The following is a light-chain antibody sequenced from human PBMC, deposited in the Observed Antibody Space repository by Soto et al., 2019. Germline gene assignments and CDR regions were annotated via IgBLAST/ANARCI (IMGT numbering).Light chain of an antibody. J-gene: IGKJ5*01. CDR2: DXS. Sequence: DTQMSQSPSSLSASVXDAVNITCKARQDISHYLXXXQQXXGXALKXXXDDXSNLHRGGPSRFRGSGSGTEFSFNITSLQPEEVSKYYCQQYEGITRTFGQGTRLEIK. CDR3: QQYEGITRT. V-gene: IGKV1-33*01. CDR1: QDISHY.